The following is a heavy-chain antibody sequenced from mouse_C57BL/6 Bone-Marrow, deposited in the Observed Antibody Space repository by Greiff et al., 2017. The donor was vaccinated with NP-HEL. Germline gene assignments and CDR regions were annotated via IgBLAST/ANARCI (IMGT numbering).Heavy chain of an antibody. V-gene: IGHV1-82*01. CDR1: GYAFSSSW. D-gene: IGHD3-2*02. J-gene: IGHJ1*03. CDR3: ARNSSASYWYFDG. CDR2: IYPGDGDT. Sequence: VQLQQSGPELVKPGASVKISCKASGYAFSSSWMNWVKQRPGKGLEWIGRIYPGDGDTNYNGKFKGKATLTADKSSSTAYMQLSSLTSEDSAVYFCARNSSASYWYFDGWGTGTTVTVSS.